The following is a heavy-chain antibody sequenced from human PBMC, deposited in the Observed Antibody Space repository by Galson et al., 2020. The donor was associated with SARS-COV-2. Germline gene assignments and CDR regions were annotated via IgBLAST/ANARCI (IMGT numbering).Heavy chain of an antibody. V-gene: IGHV3-23*01. CDR1: GIIFSTYA. J-gene: IGHJ6*02. CDR2: ISSTGGRT. CDR3: AKLATVDYYYRMDV. Sequence: TGGSLRLSCAASGIIFSTYAMSWVRQAPGKGLEWVSTISSTGGRTYYADSLKGRFTISRDNSKNTLYLQMSSLRAEDTPVYYCAKLATVDYYYRMDVWGQGTTVTVSS. D-gene: IGHD3-3*02.